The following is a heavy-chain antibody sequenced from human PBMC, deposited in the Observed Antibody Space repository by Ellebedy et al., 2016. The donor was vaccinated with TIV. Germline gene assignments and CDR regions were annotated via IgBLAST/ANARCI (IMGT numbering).Heavy chain of an antibody. D-gene: IGHD2-8*02. CDR2: INGVGTST. CDR1: GFPFSAYW. CDR3: AKGCRTGGNCFLIDY. Sequence: PGGSLRLSCAASGFPFSAYWMNWVRQVPGKGLVWVSRINGVGTSTSYADSVNGRFTISRDNSKNTLFLQMNSLTAEDTAIYYCAKGCRTGGNCFLIDYWGLGTLVTVSS. J-gene: IGHJ4*02. V-gene: IGHV3-74*01.